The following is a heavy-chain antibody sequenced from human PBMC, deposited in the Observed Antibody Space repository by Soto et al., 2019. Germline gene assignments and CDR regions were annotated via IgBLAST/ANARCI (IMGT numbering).Heavy chain of an antibody. J-gene: IGHJ4*02. D-gene: IGHD3-22*01. V-gene: IGHV3-30*03. Sequence: PGGSLRLSCATSGFSFNDYATYWVRQAPGQGLEWVAIISSDGHHQFYLDNLRGRFTVSRDNSKNTLYLQMNSLRPEDTAVYYCSRGTYYPQSSGLHADYWGPGTVVTVSS. CDR3: SRGTYYPQSSGLHADY. CDR2: ISSDGHHQ. CDR1: GFSFNDYA.